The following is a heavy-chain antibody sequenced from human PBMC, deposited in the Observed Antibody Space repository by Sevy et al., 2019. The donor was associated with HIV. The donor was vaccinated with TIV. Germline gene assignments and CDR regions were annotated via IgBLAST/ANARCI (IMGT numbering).Heavy chain of an antibody. CDR2: IRRKAFGGTT. CDR3: TRGGSMTILSPWDY. D-gene: IGHD3-3*01. CDR1: GFTFSNAW. Sequence: GGSLRLSCAASGFTFSNAWMSWVRQAPGKGLEWVGFIRRKAFGGTTQYAASVKGRFTISRDDSKSIAYLQMNSLKTEDTAVYYCTRGGSMTILSPWDYWGQGTLVTVSS. J-gene: IGHJ4*02. V-gene: IGHV3-49*04.